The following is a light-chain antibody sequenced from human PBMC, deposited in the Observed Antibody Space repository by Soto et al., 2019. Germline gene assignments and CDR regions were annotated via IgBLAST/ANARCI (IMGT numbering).Light chain of an antibody. CDR3: LHHYTYPRT. Sequence: DIQMTQSPSSLSASVGDRVTITCRASQGIRNELGWNQQKPGKAPKRLIYAASSLQSGVPSRFSVSESGTDFTLTVSSLQPEDFATYYCLHHYTYPRTFGQGTKVELK. V-gene: IGKV1-17*01. CDR1: QGIRNE. CDR2: AAS. J-gene: IGKJ1*01.